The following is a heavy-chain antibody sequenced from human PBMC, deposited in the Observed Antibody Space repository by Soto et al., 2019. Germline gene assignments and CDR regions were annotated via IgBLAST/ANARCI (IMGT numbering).Heavy chain of an antibody. J-gene: IGHJ6*02. CDR3: ARGYSDYVWGTNYGMDV. V-gene: IGHV3-30-3*01. CDR1: GFTFSSYA. CDR2: ISYDGSNK. Sequence: QVQLVESGGGVVQPGRSLRLSCVASGFTFSSYAMHWVRQAPGKGLEWVAVISYDGSNKYYADSVKGRFTISRDNSKNTLYLQMNSLRAEDTAVYYCARGYSDYVWGTNYGMDVWGQGTTVTVSS. D-gene: IGHD3-16*01.